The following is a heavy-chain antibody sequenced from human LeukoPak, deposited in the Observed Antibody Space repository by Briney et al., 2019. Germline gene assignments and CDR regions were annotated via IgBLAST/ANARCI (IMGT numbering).Heavy chain of an antibody. D-gene: IGHD2/OR15-2a*01. CDR2: IYYSGST. Sequence: TLETLSLTCTVSGGSISSYYWSWIRQPPGKGLEWIGYIYYSGSTNYNPSLKSRVTISVDTSKNQFSLKLSSVTAADTAVYYCANFKNWFDPWGQGTLVTVSS. J-gene: IGHJ5*02. CDR3: ANFKNWFDP. CDR1: GGSISSYY. V-gene: IGHV4-59*08.